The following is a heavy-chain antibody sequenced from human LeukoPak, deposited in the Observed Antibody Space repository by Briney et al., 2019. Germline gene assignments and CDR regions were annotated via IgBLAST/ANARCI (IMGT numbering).Heavy chain of an antibody. J-gene: IGHJ4*02. CDR3: AVARNWNGNY. Sequence: SETLSLTCAVYGGSFSGYYWSWIRQPPGKGLEWIGEINHSGSTNYNPSLKSRVTISVDTSKNQFSLKLSSVTAADTAVCYCAVARNWNGNYWGQGTLVTVSS. V-gene: IGHV4-34*01. D-gene: IGHD1-1*01. CDR2: INHSGST. CDR1: GGSFSGYY.